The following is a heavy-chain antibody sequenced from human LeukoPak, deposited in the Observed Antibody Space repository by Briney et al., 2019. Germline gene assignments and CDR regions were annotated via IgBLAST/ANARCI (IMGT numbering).Heavy chain of an antibody. V-gene: IGHV4-59*10. CDR2: IYTSGST. D-gene: IGHD1-14*01. CDR3: ASAPDDAFDI. CDR1: GGSFSGYY. Sequence: PSETLSLTCAVYGGSFSGYYWSWIRQPAGKGLEWIGRIYTSGSTNYNPSLKSRVTMSVDTSKNQFSLKLSSVTAADTAVYYCASAPDDAFDIWGQGTMVTVSS. J-gene: IGHJ3*02.